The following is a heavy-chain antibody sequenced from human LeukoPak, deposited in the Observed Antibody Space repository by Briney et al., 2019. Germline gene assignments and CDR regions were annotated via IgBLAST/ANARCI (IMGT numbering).Heavy chain of an antibody. D-gene: IGHD6-13*01. CDR3: ARYSSSWYGEDWFDP. V-gene: IGHV4-39*07. J-gene: IGHJ5*02. CDR1: GGSISRSTYY. Sequence: SETLSLTCIVSGGSISRSTYYWGWIRQPPGKGLEWIGSIHYSGSTNYNPSLKSRVTISVDTSKNQFSLKLSSVTAADTAVYYCARYSSSWYGEDWFDPWGQGTLVTVSS. CDR2: IHYSGST.